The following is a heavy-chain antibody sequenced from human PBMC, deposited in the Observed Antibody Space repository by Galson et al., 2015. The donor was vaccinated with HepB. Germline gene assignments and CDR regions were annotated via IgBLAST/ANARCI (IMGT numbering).Heavy chain of an antibody. J-gene: IGHJ4*02. CDR3: AREETIGRYREFDH. Sequence: SLRLSCAASGFTFSSHWMTWVRQAPGKGLEWVATIKEDGREKYYVDSVKGRITISRDNAKNSLYLQMNGLRAEDTAVYYCAREETIGRYREFDHWGQGTLVTVSS. CDR1: GFTFSSHW. CDR2: IKEDGREK. D-gene: IGHD6-19*01. V-gene: IGHV3-7*03.